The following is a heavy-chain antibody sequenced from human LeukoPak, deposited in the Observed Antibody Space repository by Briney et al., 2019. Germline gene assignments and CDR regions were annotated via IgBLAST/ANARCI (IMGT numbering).Heavy chain of an antibody. J-gene: IGHJ4*02. D-gene: IGHD6-19*01. V-gene: IGHV3-30*02. CDR2: IRYDGSNK. CDR3: AKAYSSGWYVGY. CDR1: GFTFGSYG. Sequence: GGSLRLSCAASGFTFGSYGMHWVRQAPGKGLDWVAFIRYDGSNKYYADSVKGRFSISRDNSKNTLYLQMNSLRAEDTAVYYCAKAYSSGWYVGYWGQGTLVTVSS.